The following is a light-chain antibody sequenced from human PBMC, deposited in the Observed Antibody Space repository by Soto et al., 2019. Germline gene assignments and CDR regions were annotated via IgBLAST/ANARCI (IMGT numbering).Light chain of an antibody. CDR3: QQSNSLPYT. CDR1: QGIGIY. V-gene: IGKV1-12*01. J-gene: IGKJ2*01. CDR2: AAS. Sequence: DIQMTQSPSSVSASVGDRVTITCRASQGIGIYLAWYQQKPGKDPKLLIYAASTLQSGVPSRFRGSGSGTDFTLTISSLQPEDFATYFCQQSNSLPYTLGQGTKVDIK.